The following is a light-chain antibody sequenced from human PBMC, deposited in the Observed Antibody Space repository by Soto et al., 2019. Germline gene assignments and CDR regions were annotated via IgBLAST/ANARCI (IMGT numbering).Light chain of an antibody. CDR1: ENVGTN. Sequence: IVMTQSPATLSVSPGDEVTLSCRASENVGTNLAWYQQKPGQAPRLLIYGSSTRATGIPATFSGSGSGTEFTLTISSLRSEDSAFIDGKKFNTWGLSSGGGTKV. CDR3: KKFNTWGLS. V-gene: IGKV3D-15*01. CDR2: GSS. J-gene: IGKJ4*01.